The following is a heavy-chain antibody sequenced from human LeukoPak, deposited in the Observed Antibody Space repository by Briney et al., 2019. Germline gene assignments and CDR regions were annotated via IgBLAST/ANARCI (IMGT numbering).Heavy chain of an antibody. D-gene: IGHD1-26*01. CDR2: IYYSGST. J-gene: IGHJ4*02. Sequence: PSETLSLTCTVSGGSISSYYWSWIRQPPGKGLEWIGYIYYSGSTNYNPSLKSRVTISVDTSKNQFSLKLSSVTAADTAVYYCARGSNGATGYWGQGTLVTVSS. CDR1: GGSISSYY. V-gene: IGHV4-59*01. CDR3: ARGSNGATGY.